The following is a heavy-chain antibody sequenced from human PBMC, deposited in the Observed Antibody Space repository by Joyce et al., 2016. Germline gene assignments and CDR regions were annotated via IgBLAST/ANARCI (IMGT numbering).Heavy chain of an antibody. CDR3: ARDLSITFGGVLVIPSIRAFDI. D-gene: IGHD3-16*02. J-gene: IGHJ3*02. Sequence: QVQLQEAGPGLVKPSGTLSLTCAVSGVSITSSNWWSWVRQSPGKGLEWIGEIYHSGSTTYNPSLQSRVTMSLDKSQNQFSLKLSSVTAADTAVYYCARDLSITFGGVLVIPSIRAFDIWGQGTMVTVSS. CDR1: GVSITSSNW. CDR2: IYHSGST. V-gene: IGHV4-4*02.